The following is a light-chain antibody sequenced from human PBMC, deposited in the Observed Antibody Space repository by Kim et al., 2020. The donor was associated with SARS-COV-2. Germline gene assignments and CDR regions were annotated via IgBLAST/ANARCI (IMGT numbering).Light chain of an antibody. J-gene: IGLJ2*01. CDR2: EVN. CDR1: SSSDGSDNV. Sequence: MTSTCTGGSSSDGSDNVDAWYQRHPGRVPKNMMNEVNRRRPGVATSCSGAKTGSTAVLTITGRQAEEEDDYYCCSYASSNSYGVFGRGTQLTVL. CDR3: CSYASSNSYGV. V-gene: IGLV2-23*02.